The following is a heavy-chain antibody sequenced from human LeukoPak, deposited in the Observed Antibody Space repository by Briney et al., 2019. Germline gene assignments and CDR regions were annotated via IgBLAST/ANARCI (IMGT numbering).Heavy chain of an antibody. CDR1: GFTFSNAW. CDR2: IKTKPDGRTT. V-gene: IGHV3-15*01. J-gene: IGHJ3*02. CDR3: ITEVLEGATDGTCVI. D-gene: IGHD1-26*01. Sequence: PGGSLRLSCAASGFTFSNAWMSWVRQAPGKGLEWVGRIKTKPDGRTTDYAAPVKGRFTISRDDSKNTLYLQMNSLKTEDTAVYYFITEVLEGATDGTCVIWGEGTMVTVSS.